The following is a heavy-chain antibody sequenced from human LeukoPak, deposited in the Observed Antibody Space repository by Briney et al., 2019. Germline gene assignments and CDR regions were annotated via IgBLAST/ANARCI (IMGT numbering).Heavy chain of an antibody. CDR3: ARIDSSGGSPQMDY. V-gene: IGHV2-70*17. CDR1: GFSLSTSRMS. D-gene: IGHD6-19*01. J-gene: IGHJ4*02. Sequence: SGPALVKPTQTLTLTCTFSGFSLSTSRMSVSWTRQPPGKALEWLARIDWDDDKFYATSLKTRLTISKDTSRNQVVLTLTNVDPVDTATYYCARIDSSGGSPQMDYWGQGTLVTVSS. CDR2: IDWDDDK.